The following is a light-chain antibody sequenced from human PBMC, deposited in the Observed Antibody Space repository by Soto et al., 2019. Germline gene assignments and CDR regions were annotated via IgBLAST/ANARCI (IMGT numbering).Light chain of an antibody. J-gene: IGKJ1*01. Sequence: DLQMTQSPSSLSASVGDRVTITCRASQNISKYLNWYQQRAGKAPNLLIYSVSTLESWVPSRFSGSGSGTDFTLTVSSLQPEDFGSYYCQQSYSTAWTVGQGPRVDIK. CDR2: SVS. CDR1: QNISKY. V-gene: IGKV1-39*01. CDR3: QQSYSTAWT.